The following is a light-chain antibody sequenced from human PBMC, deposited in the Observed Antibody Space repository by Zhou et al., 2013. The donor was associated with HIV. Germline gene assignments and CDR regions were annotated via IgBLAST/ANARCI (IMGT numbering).Light chain of an antibody. V-gene: IGKV1-NL1*01. CDR1: QGIGSS. J-gene: IGKJ4*01. Sequence: DIQMTQSPASLSAAVGDRVTITCRASQGIGSSLAWYQQKPGKAPKLLVSGASRLQSGVPSRFSGSGSGTTYSLTISSLQPEDFATYYCQQYFGVPLTFGGGTKVDIK. CDR2: GAS. CDR3: QQYFGVPLT.